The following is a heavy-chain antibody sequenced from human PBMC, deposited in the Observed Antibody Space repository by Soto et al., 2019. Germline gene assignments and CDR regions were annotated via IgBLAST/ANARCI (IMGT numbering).Heavy chain of an antibody. CDR2: IYYSGST. CDR3: AREMGSGGRAPVNWFDS. V-gene: IGHV4-59*01. D-gene: IGHD3-10*01. CDR1: GGSISSYY. J-gene: IGHJ5*01. Sequence: SETLSLTCTVSGGSISSYYWSWIRQPPGKGLEWIGYIYYSGSTNYNPSLKSRVTISVDTSKNQFSLKLSSVTAADTAVYYCAREMGSGGRAPVNWFDSWGQGTLVTVSS.